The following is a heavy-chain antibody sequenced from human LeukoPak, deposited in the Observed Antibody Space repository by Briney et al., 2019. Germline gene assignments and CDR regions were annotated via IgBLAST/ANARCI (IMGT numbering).Heavy chain of an antibody. CDR3: ARGPGCSGGSCRPFDY. J-gene: IGHJ4*02. V-gene: IGHV4-59*01. Sequence: SETLSLTCTVSGGSISSYYWSWIRQPPGKGLEWIGYIYYSGSTNYNPSLKSRVTISVDTSKNQFSLKLSSVTAADTAVYYCARGPGCSGGSCRPFDYWGQGTLVTVSS. CDR2: IYYSGST. D-gene: IGHD2-15*01. CDR1: GGSISSYY.